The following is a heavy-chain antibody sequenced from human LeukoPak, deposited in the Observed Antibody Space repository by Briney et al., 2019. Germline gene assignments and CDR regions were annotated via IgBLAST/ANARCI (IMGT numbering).Heavy chain of an antibody. J-gene: IGHJ4*02. CDR1: GGTFSSYA. D-gene: IGHD3-22*01. CDR3: ATGGSGYYFPYFDY. V-gene: IGHV1-69*06. Sequence: SVKVSCKASGGTFSSYAISWVRQAPGQGLEWMGGIIPIFGAANYAQKFQGRVTMTEDTSTDTAYMELISLRSEDTAVYYCATGGSGYYFPYFDYWGQGSLVTVSS. CDR2: IIPIFGAA.